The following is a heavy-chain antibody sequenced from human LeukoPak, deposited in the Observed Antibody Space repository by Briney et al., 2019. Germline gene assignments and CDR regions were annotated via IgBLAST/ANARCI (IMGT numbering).Heavy chain of an antibody. CDR1: GYSFTSYW. CDR3: ARAHDSGYSGYDHFDY. CDR2: IYPGDSDT. V-gene: IGHV5-51*01. D-gene: IGHD5-12*01. Sequence: GESLKISCKGSGYSFTSYWIGWVRRMPGKGLEWMGIIYPGDSDTRYSPSFQGQVTISADKSISTAYLQWSSLKASDTAMYYCARAHDSGYSGYDHFDYWGQGTLVTVSS. J-gene: IGHJ4*02.